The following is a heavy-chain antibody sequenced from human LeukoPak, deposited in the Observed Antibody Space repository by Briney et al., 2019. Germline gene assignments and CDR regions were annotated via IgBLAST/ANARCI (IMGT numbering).Heavy chain of an antibody. CDR2: IRTSGST. CDR3: ARRDYDILTGYYSFPY. D-gene: IGHD3-9*01. CDR1: GGSIRSYY. V-gene: IGHV4-4*07. J-gene: IGHJ4*02. Sequence: PSETLSLTCTVSGGSIRSYYWSWIRQPAGKGLEWIGRIRTSGSTNYNPSLKSRVTMSVDTSKKQFSLNLYSVTAADTAVYYCARRDYDILTGYYSFPYWGQGTLVTVSS.